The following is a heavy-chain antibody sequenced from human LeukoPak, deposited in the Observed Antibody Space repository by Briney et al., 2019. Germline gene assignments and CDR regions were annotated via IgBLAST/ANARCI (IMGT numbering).Heavy chain of an antibody. CDR2: IIPIFGTA. D-gene: IGHD2-15*01. V-gene: IGHV1-69*05. CDR1: GGTFSSYA. J-gene: IGHJ4*02. Sequence: SVKVSCKASGGTFSSYAISWVRQAPGQGLEWMGGIIPIFGTANYAQEFQGRVTITTDESTSTAYMELSSLRSEDTAVYYCARDRGDIVTHYYFDYWGQGTLVTVSS. CDR3: ARDRGDIVTHYYFDY.